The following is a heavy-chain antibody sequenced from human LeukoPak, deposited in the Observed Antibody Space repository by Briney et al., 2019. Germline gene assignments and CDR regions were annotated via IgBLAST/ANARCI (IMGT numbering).Heavy chain of an antibody. V-gene: IGHV4-34*01. CDR1: GGSFSGYY. CDR3: ARRSDPYCSSTSCYRRVYFDY. CDR2: INHSGST. J-gene: IGHJ4*02. Sequence: ASETLSLTCAVYGGSFSGYYWSWIRKPPGKGLEWIGEINHSGSTNYNPSLKSRVTISVDTSKNQFSLKLSSVTAADTAVYYCARRSDPYCSSTSCYRRVYFDYWGQGTLVTVSS. D-gene: IGHD2-2*01.